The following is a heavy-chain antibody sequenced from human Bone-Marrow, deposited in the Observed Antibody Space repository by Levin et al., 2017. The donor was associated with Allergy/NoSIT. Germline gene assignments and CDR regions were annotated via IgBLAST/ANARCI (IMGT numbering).Heavy chain of an antibody. CDR3: ARPVGRGF. V-gene: IGHV3-21*01. CDR1: GFTFNSYS. CDR2: ISTSSSYI. D-gene: IGHD1-26*01. J-gene: IGHJ4*02. Sequence: AGGSLRLSCVVSGFTFNSYSMNWVRQAPGKGPEWVASISTSSSYIFYADSVKGRFTISRDNAKESLYLQMNSLTVEDTAVYYCARPVGRGFWGQGTLVIVSS.